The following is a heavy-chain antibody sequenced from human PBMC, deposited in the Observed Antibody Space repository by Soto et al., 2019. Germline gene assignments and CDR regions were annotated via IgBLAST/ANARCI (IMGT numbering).Heavy chain of an antibody. CDR3: ARFGLSGYSGYEPPYYYYMDV. CDR2: INHSGST. Sequence: SETLSLTCAVYGGSFSGYYWSWIRQPPGKGLEWIGEINHSGSTSYNPSLKSRVTISVDTSKNQFSLKLSSVTAADTAVYYCARFGLSGYSGYEPPYYYYMDVWGKGTTVTVSS. D-gene: IGHD5-12*01. CDR1: GGSFSGYY. V-gene: IGHV4-34*01. J-gene: IGHJ6*03.